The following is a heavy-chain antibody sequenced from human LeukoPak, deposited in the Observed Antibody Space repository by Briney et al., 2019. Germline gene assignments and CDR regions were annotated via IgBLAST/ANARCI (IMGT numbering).Heavy chain of an antibody. D-gene: IGHD2-21*02. J-gene: IGHJ5*02. CDR2: IYTSGST. CDR1: GGSISSYY. V-gene: IGHV4-4*07. Sequence: SETLSLTCTVSGGSISSYYWSWIRQPAGKGLEWIGRIYTSGSTNYNPSLKSRVTMSVDTSKNQFSLKLSSVTAADTAVYYCARENVADDYGDCFLSLNWFDPWGQGTLVTVSS. CDR3: ARENVADDYGDCFLSLNWFDP.